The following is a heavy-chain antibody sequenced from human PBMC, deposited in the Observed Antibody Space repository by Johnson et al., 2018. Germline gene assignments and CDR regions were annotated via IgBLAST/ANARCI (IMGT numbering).Heavy chain of an antibody. D-gene: IGHD3-22*01. J-gene: IGHJ3*02. CDR1: GFIFRGSA. V-gene: IGHV3-73*02. CDR2: IRSKANSYAT. Sequence: VQLQESGGGLVQPGGSLKLSCAASGFIFRGSAMHWVRQASGKGLEWVGRIRSKANSYATAYAASVKGRFTIPRDDSKNTAYLQMNSRKTEDTAVYYCTNHRYYYDDINYYPWAFDIWGQGTMVTVSS. CDR3: TNHRYYYDDINYYPWAFDI.